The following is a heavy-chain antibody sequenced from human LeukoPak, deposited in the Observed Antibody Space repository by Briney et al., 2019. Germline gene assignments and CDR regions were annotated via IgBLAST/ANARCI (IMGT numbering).Heavy chain of an antibody. J-gene: IGHJ4*02. D-gene: IGHD1-26*01. CDR1: GGSFSGYY. V-gene: IGHV4-34*01. Sequence: SETLSLTCAVYGGSFSGYYWSCFRQPPGKGLEWIGEVNHSGSTNYNPSPKSRVTISVDTSKNQFSLKLSSVTAADTAVYYCARGNPTKPHVLIKSDYWGQGTLVTVSS. CDR2: VNHSGST. CDR3: ARGNPTKPHVLIKSDY.